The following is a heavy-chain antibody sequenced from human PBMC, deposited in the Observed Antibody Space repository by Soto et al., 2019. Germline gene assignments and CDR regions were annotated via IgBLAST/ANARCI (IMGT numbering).Heavy chain of an antibody. CDR3: ARREAWWRFDH. CDR1: GGSISSDTYG. V-gene: IGHV4-39*01. D-gene: IGHD2-15*01. J-gene: IGHJ4*02. Sequence: SETLYLTCTVSGGSISSDTYGWAWIRLPPGRGLEWIGNIYSSGSTYYNPSLKSRVTISLDASKNQFSLKVTSVTASDTAVFYCARREAWWRFDHWGQGTLVTVSS. CDR2: IYSSGST.